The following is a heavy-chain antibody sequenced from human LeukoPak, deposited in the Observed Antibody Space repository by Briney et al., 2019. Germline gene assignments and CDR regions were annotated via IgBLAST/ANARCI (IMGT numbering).Heavy chain of an antibody. CDR1: GLTFSRYW. Sequence: GGSLRLSCAASGLTFSRYWMHWVRQAPGKGLDWVSRINSDGSDTTYADSVKGRFTISGDNAKNTLYLQLNSLRVEDTAVYYCARDGGDGYSYYFDYWGQGRLVTVSS. V-gene: IGHV3-74*01. CDR3: ARDGGDGYSYYFDY. J-gene: IGHJ4*02. CDR2: INSDGSDT. D-gene: IGHD5-24*01.